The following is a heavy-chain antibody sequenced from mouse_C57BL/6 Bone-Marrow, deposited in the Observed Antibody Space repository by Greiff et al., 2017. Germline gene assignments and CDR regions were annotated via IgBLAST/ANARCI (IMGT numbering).Heavy chain of an antibody. CDR2: IHPNSGST. CDR1: GYTFTSYW. V-gene: IGHV1-64*01. D-gene: IGHD1-1*01. Sequence: QVQLQQPGAELVKPGASVKLSCKASGYTFTSYWMHWVKQRPGQGLAWIGMIHPNSGSTNYNEKFKSQATLTVDKSSSTASMQLSSLTSEDSAVYYCARRGLITTVVASYYYAMDYWGQGNSVTVSS. CDR3: ARRGLITTVVASYYYAMDY. J-gene: IGHJ4*01.